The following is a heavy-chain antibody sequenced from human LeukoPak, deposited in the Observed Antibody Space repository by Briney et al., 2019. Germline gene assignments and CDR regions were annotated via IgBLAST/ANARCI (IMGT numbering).Heavy chain of an antibody. V-gene: IGHV3-30*02. J-gene: IGHJ6*03. CDR2: IRYDGSNK. CDR1: GFTFSSYG. CDR3: ARVGYSGSYYYYYYMDV. Sequence: QPGGSLRLSCAASGFTFSSYGMHWVRQAPGKGLEWVAFIRYDGSNKYYADSVKGRFTISRDNSKNTLYLQMNSLRAEDTAVYYCARVGYSGSYYYYYYMDVWGKGTTVTVSS. D-gene: IGHD1-26*01.